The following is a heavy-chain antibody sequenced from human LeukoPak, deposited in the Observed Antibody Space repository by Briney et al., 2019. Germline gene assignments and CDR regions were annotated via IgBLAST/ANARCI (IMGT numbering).Heavy chain of an antibody. V-gene: IGHV3-66*01. J-gene: IGHJ4*02. CDR2: IYTGGTT. CDR3: ARGNYGDYPLDY. CDR1: GFTVSSTY. D-gene: IGHD4-17*01. Sequence: TGGSLRLPCAASGFTVSSTYMSWVRRAPGKGLEWVSVIYTGGTTQYADSVKGRFTISRDNSKNTLYLQMDSLRAEDTAVYYCARGNYGDYPLDYWGQGTLVTVSS.